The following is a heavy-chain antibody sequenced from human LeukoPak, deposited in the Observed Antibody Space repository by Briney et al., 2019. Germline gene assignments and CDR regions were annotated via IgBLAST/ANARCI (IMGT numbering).Heavy chain of an antibody. Sequence: GRSLRLSCAASGFTFSSYDIHWVRQAPGKGLEWVAVISYDGSNKYYADSVKGRFTISRDNSKNTLYLQMNSLRAEDTAVYYCAMGSCSGGSCYLGLYYYMDVWGKGTTVTVSS. CDR2: ISYDGSNK. V-gene: IGHV3-30*04. D-gene: IGHD2-15*01. CDR1: GFTFSSYD. J-gene: IGHJ6*03. CDR3: AMGSCSGGSCYLGLYYYMDV.